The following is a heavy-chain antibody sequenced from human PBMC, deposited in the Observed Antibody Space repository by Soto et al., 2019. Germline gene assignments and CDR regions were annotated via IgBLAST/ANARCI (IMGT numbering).Heavy chain of an antibody. CDR2: ISAHNGNT. Sequence: QVHLVQSGAEVKKPGASVKVSCKGSGYGFTTYGITWVRQAPGQGLEWMAWISAHNGNTNYAQKLQGRVTVSRDTSASTAYMELRGLRSDDAAVYYCARGRYGDYWGQRALVTVSS. D-gene: IGHD1-1*01. J-gene: IGHJ4*02. V-gene: IGHV1-18*01. CDR3: ARGRYGDY. CDR1: GYGFTTYG.